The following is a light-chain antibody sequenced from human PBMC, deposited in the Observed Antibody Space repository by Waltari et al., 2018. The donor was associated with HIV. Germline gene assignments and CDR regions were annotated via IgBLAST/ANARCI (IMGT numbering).Light chain of an antibody. CDR1: PIVGGNS. J-gene: IGKJ3*01. V-gene: IGKV3-20*01. CDR2: GPS. CDR3: QQYGSSEGFT. Sequence: EIVLTQSPGTLSLSPGDRATISCRASPIVGGNSLAWYQKKPGQAPRLLIYGPSTRAAGIPDRFSGSGSETDFTLTISRLEPEDCAVYYCQQYGSSEGFTFGPGTRVDI.